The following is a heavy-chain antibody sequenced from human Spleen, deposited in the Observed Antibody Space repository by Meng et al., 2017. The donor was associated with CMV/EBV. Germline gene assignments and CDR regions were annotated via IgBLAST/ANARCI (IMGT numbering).Heavy chain of an antibody. J-gene: IGHJ4*02. D-gene: IGHD3-3*01. Sequence: GGSLRLSCAASGFSLSSCEMNWVRQAPGKGLEWVSYISRSGASIYYAESVKGRFTISRDNAKHSLYLQMNSLRAEDTAVYYCARDRYDFWSGYPEDYWGQGTLVTASS. CDR3: ARDRYDFWSGYPEDY. CDR1: GFSLSSCE. CDR2: ISRSGASI. V-gene: IGHV3-48*03.